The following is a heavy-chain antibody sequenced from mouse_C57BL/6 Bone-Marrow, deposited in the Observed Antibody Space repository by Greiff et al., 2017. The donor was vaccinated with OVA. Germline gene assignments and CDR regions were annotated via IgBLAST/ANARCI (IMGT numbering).Heavy chain of an antibody. CDR1: GYTFTSYW. J-gene: IGHJ4*01. Sequence: EVQLQQSGTVLARPGASVKMSCKTSGYTFTSYWMHWVKQRPGQGLEWIGAIYPGNSDTSYNQKFKGKANLTAVTSASTAYMELSSLTNEDSAVYYCTRFYDGYFYAMDYWGQGTSVTVSS. V-gene: IGHV1-5*01. CDR2: IYPGNSDT. D-gene: IGHD2-3*01. CDR3: TRFYDGYFYAMDY.